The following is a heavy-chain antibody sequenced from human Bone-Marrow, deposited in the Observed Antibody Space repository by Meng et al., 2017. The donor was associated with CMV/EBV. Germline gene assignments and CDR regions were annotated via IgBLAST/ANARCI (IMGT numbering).Heavy chain of an antibody. CDR1: GYTFTGYY. D-gene: IGHD2-15*01. CDR3: VRDKGGAFDY. J-gene: IGHJ4*02. CDR2: ISPNNGGT. V-gene: IGHV1-2*02. Sequence: ASVKVSCKASGYTFTGYYMHWVRQAPGQGLEWMGFISPNNGGTLSAQKFQDRVTLSRETSISAAHMELSSLTSDDTAVYYCVRDKGGAFDYWGQGTLVTVSS.